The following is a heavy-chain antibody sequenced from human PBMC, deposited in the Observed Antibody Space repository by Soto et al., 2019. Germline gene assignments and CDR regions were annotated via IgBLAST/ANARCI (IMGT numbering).Heavy chain of an antibody. D-gene: IGHD5-12*01. CDR1: GFTFSSYA. CDR3: AKDIFTIMSGHAHFDY. Sequence: EVQLLESGGGLVQPGGSLRLSCAASGFTFSSYAMSWVRQAPGKGLERVSAISGSGGSTYYADSVKGRFTISRDNSKNTLYLQMNSLRAEDTAVYYCAKDIFTIMSGHAHFDYWGQGTLVTVSS. CDR2: ISGSGGST. J-gene: IGHJ4*02. V-gene: IGHV3-23*01.